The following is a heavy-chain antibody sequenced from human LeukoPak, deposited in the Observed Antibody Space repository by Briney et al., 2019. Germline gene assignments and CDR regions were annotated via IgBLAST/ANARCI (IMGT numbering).Heavy chain of an antibody. Sequence: ASVKVSCKASRYTFSNYAIHWVRQAPGQRLEWMGWINAGNGNTRYSQKFQGRVTITRDTSASTVYMELSSLNSEDTAVYYCAREGTEGTTTKYFHQWGQGTLVTVSS. CDR2: INAGNGNT. CDR3: AREGTEGTTTKYFHQ. J-gene: IGHJ1*01. CDR1: RYTFSNYA. V-gene: IGHV1-3*01. D-gene: IGHD1-26*01.